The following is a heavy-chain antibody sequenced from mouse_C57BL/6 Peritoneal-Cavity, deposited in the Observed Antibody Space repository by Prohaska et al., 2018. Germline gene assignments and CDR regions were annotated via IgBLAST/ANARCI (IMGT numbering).Heavy chain of an antibody. J-gene: IGHJ1*03. CDR3: MIYASRCYDLV. CDR2: INSDGSAI. V-gene: IGHV11-2*01. D-gene: IGHD6-1*01. CDR1: GFTFSGFW. Sequence: EVQLLETGGGLVQPGGSRGLSCEGSGFTFSGFWLSWVRQTPGKTLEWIGDINSDGSAINYAPSIKDRFTIFRDNDKSTLYLHICYVRSQDIATYLCMIYASRCYDLVSGTKATVTV.